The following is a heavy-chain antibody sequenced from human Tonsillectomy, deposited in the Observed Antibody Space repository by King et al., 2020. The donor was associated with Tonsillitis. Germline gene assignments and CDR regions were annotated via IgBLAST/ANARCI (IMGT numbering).Heavy chain of an antibody. CDR1: GYSFTSYW. CDR3: ARRRGSGYLYYYYMDV. D-gene: IGHD3-3*01. J-gene: IGHJ6*03. V-gene: IGHV5-51*01. Sequence: VQLVESGAEVKKPGESLKISCKGSGYSFTSYWIGWVRQMPGKGLEWMGIIYPGDSDTRYSPSFQGQVTISADKSISTAYLQWSSLKASDTAMHYCARRRGSGYLYYYYMDVWGKGTTVTVSS. CDR2: IYPGDSDT.